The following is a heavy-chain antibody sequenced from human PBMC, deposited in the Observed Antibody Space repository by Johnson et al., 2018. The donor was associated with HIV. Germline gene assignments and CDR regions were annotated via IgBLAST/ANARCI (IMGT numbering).Heavy chain of an antibody. CDR2: ISYDGSNK. CDR3: ASEAKHHVGANRVSSFDI. D-gene: IGHD1-26*01. CDR1: GFTFSSYA. Sequence: QVQLVESGGGLVQPGGSLRLSCAASGFTFSSYAMHWVRQAPGKGLEWVAVISYDGSNKYYADSVKGRFTISRDNSKNTLYLQMNTLRAEDTALYYCASEAKHHVGANRVSSFDIWGQGTMVTVSA. J-gene: IGHJ3*02. V-gene: IGHV3-30*04.